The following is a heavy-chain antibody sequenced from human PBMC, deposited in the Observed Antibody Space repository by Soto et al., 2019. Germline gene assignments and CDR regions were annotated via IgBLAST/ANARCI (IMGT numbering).Heavy chain of an antibody. CDR1: GYTFTSYG. Sequence: GASVKVSCQASGYTFTSYGISWVRQAPGQGLEWMGWISAYNGNTNYAQKLQGRVTMTTDTSTSTAYMELRSLRSDDTAVYYCATLYCSGGSCPYDYYYYGMDVWGQGTTVTVSS. V-gene: IGHV1-18*04. CDR3: ATLYCSGGSCPYDYYYYGMDV. D-gene: IGHD2-15*01. CDR2: ISAYNGNT. J-gene: IGHJ6*02.